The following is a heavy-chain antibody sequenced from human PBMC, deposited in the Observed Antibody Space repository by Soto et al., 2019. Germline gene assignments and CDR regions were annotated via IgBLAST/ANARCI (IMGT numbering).Heavy chain of an antibody. Sequence: SETLSLTCTVSGGSISSSSYYWGWIRQPPGKGLEWIGGIYYSGSTYYNPSLKSRVTISVDTSKNQFSLKRSSVTAADTAVYYCARHEIVGAIDYWGQGTLVTVSS. CDR3: ARHEIVGAIDY. CDR2: IYYSGST. J-gene: IGHJ4*02. CDR1: GGSISSSSYY. V-gene: IGHV4-39*01. D-gene: IGHD1-26*01.